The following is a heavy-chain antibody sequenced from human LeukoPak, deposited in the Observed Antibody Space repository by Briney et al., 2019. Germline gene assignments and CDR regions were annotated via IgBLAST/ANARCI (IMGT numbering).Heavy chain of an antibody. CDR3: ARVKGSYDYVWGSYRLEAFDI. Sequence: SETLSLTCTVSGGSISSYYWSWIRRPPGKGLEWIGYIYYSGSTNYNPSLKSRVTISVDTSKNQFSLKLSSVTAADTAVYYCARVKGSYDYVWGSYRLEAFDIWGQGTMVTVSS. CDR1: GGSISSYY. D-gene: IGHD3-16*02. V-gene: IGHV4-59*01. J-gene: IGHJ3*02. CDR2: IYYSGST.